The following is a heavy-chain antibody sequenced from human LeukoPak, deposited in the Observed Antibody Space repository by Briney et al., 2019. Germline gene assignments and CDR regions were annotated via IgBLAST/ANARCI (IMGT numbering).Heavy chain of an antibody. CDR3: ARRIGTSSGWYLS. CDR2: INHSGST. V-gene: IGHV4-34*01. Sequence: SETLSLTCAAYGGSFSGYYWSWIRQPPGKGLEWLGEINHSGSTNYNPSLKSRVTISVDTSKNQFSLKLSSVTAADTAVYYCARRIGTSSGWYLSWGQGTLVTVSS. D-gene: IGHD6-19*01. J-gene: IGHJ5*02. CDR1: GGSFSGYY.